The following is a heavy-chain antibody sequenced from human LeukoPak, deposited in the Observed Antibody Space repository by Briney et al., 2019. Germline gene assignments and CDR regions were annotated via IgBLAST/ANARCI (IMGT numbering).Heavy chain of an antibody. CDR1: GYTFTSYA. CDR3: ARDRRSWYSLGAFDI. CDR2: INTNTGNP. D-gene: IGHD6-13*01. J-gene: IGHJ3*02. V-gene: IGHV7-4-1*02. Sequence: GASVKVSCKASGYTFTSYAMHWVRQAPGQRLEWMGWINTNTGNPTYAQGFTGRFVFSLDTSVSTAYLQISSLKAEDTAVYYCARDRRSWYSLGAFDIWGQGTMVTVSS.